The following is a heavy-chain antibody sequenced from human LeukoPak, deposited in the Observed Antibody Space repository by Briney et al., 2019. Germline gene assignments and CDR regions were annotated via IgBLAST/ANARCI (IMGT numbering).Heavy chain of an antibody. Sequence: GESLKISCKGSGYSFTNHWISWVRQMPGKGLEWMGLIFPGDSDIRYSPSFQGQVTISVDKSISTAYLQWRSLKASDTAIYYCARGNNENYYDWFDPWGQGTLVTVSS. J-gene: IGHJ5*02. CDR3: ARGNNENYYDWFDP. D-gene: IGHD1-26*01. CDR1: GYSFTNHW. CDR2: IFPGDSDI. V-gene: IGHV5-51*01.